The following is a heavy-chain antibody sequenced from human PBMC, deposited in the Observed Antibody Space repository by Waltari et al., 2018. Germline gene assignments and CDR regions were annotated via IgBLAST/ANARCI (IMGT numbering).Heavy chain of an antibody. J-gene: IGHJ4*02. V-gene: IGHV4-59*01. D-gene: IGHD6-6*01. CDR3: ARYGIAARLVDY. Sequence: QVQLQESGHGLVKPSEPLSLTCTVSGGSISSYYWSWIRQPPGKGLEWIGYIYYSGSTNYNPSLKSRVTISVDTSKNQFSLKLSSVTAADTAVYYCARYGIAARLVDYWGQGTLVTVSS. CDR1: GGSISSYY. CDR2: IYYSGST.